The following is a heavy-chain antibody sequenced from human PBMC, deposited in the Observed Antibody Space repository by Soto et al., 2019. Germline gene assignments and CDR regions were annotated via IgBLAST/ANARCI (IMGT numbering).Heavy chain of an antibody. V-gene: IGHV3-9*01. D-gene: IGHD2-15*01. CDR3: AKYAGSVCSGRSCYFQALDS. CDR1: GFTFDDYA. J-gene: IGHJ4*02. CDR2: ISWNSGSI. Sequence: GGSLRLSCAASGFTFDDYAMHWVRQAPGKGLEWVSGISWNSGSIGYADSVKGRFTISRDNAKNSLYLQMNSLRAEDTALYYCAKYAGSVCSGRSCYFQALDSWGQGTLVTVSS.